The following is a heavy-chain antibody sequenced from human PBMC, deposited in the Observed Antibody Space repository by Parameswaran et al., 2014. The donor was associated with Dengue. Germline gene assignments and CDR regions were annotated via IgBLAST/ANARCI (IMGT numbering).Heavy chain of an antibody. CDR2: ISSSSSYI. D-gene: IGHD1-26*01. CDR3: ARDKIVGATSPYYFDY. J-gene: IGHJ4*02. Sequence: VRQMPGKGLEWVSSISSSSSYIYYADSVKGRFTISRDNAKNSLYLQMNSLRAEDTAVYYCARDKIVGATSPYYFDYWGQGTLVTVSS. V-gene: IGHV3-21*01.